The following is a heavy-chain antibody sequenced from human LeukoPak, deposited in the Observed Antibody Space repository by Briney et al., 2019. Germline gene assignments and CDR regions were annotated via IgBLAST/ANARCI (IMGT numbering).Heavy chain of an antibody. CDR1: GFTFSSYG. D-gene: IGHD5-12*01. CDR3: ATGYDGIFDY. CDR2: IRYDGSNK. V-gene: IGHV3-30*02. J-gene: IGHJ4*02. Sequence: GGSPRLSCAASGFTFSSYGMHWVRQAPGKGLEWVAFIRYDGSNKYYADSVKGRFTISKDNSKNTVYLQMNSLRGEDTAVYYCATGYDGIFDYWGQGTLVTVSS.